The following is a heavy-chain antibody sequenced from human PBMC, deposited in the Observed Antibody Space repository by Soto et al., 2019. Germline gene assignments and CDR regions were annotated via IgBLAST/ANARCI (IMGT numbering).Heavy chain of an antibody. Sequence: SLILSCAASVFTFSGDSMNWVREAPGKGLEWVSYISSTSNTIYYADSVKGRFTISRDNSKNTLYLQMNSLRAEDTAVYYCAKGYYYDSSGPFEYWGQGTLVTVSS. V-gene: IGHV3-48*01. J-gene: IGHJ4*02. CDR1: VFTFSGDS. CDR3: AKGYYYDSSGPFEY. CDR2: ISSTSNTI. D-gene: IGHD3-22*01.